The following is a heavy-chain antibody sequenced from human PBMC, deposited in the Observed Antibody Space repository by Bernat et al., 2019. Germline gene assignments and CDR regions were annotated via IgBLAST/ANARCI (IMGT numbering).Heavy chain of an antibody. CDR3: ARSNYYGSGSPYWFDS. Sequence: EVQLVQSGAEVKKPGESLMISCKGSGYSFTTYWIAWVRQMPGKGLEWMGIIYPGDSDIRYSPSFQGQVTISADKSISTAYLQWSSLKASDTAMYYCARSNYYGSGSPYWFDSWGQGTLVTVSS. D-gene: IGHD3-10*01. CDR1: GYSFTTYW. CDR2: IYPGDSDI. J-gene: IGHJ5*01. V-gene: IGHV5-51*03.